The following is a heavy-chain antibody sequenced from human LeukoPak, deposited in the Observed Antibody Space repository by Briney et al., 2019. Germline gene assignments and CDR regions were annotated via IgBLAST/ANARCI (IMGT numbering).Heavy chain of an antibody. J-gene: IGHJ4*02. CDR2: ISGSGGST. CDR1: GFTFSSYA. V-gene: IGHV3-23*01. CDR3: AKVGSYGYGYFDY. D-gene: IGHD5-18*01. Sequence: GGSLRLSCAASGFTFSSYAMSWARQAPGKGLEWVSAISGSGGSTYYADSVKGRFTISRDNSKNTLYLQMNSLRAEDTAVYYCAKVGSYGYGYFDYWGQGTLVTVSS.